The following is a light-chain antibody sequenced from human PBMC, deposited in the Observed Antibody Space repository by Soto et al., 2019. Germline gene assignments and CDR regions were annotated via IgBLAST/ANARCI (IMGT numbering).Light chain of an antibody. Sequence: DIQMTQFPSTLSASIGDRVTITCRASQSISVWMAWYKQIPGKAPQLLIYDASNLQSGVPSRFSGAGSGPEVTLTVSSLQPDDSATYYCQQYNNYPFTFGPGTTVHIK. CDR2: DAS. J-gene: IGKJ3*01. V-gene: IGKV1-5*01. CDR3: QQYNNYPFT. CDR1: QSISVW.